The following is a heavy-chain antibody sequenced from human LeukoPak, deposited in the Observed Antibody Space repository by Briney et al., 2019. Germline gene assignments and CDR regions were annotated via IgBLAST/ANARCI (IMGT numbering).Heavy chain of an antibody. CDR1: GGSISSSSYY. D-gene: IGHD3-9*01. J-gene: IGHJ4*02. CDR3: ANYDILTGYFCY. V-gene: IGHV4-39*01. CDR2: IYYSGGT. Sequence: SETLSLTCTVSGGSISSSSYYWGWIRQPPGKGLEWFGSIYYSGGTYHNPSLKSRVTISVDTSKNQFSLKLSSVTAADTAVYYCANYDILTGYFCYWGQGALVTVSS.